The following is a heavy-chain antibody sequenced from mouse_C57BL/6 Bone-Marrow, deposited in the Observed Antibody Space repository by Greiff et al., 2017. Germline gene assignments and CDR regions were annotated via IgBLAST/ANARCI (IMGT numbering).Heavy chain of an antibody. CDR2: ISSGGSYT. V-gene: IGHV5-6*01. CDR3: ARQFYYGSSWWYFDV. Sequence: EVKLVESGGDLVKPGGSLKLSCAASGFTFSSYGMSWVRQTPDKRLEWVATISSGGSYTYYPDSVKGRFTISRDNATNTLYLQLRSLKSEDTAMYYCARQFYYGSSWWYFDVWGTGTTVTVAS. J-gene: IGHJ1*03. D-gene: IGHD1-1*01. CDR1: GFTFSSYG.